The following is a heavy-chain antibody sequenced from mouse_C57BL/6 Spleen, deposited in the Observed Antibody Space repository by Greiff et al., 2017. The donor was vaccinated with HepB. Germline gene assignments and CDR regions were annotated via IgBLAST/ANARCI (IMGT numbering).Heavy chain of an antibody. CDR1: GFTFSSYT. Sequence: EVQVVESGGGLVKPGGSLKLSCAASGFTFSSYTMSWVRQTPEKRLEWVATISGGGGNTYYPDSVKGRFTISRDNAKNTLYLQMSSLRSEDTALYYCARSGYWGGYFDYWGQGTTLTVSS. V-gene: IGHV5-9*01. CDR2: ISGGGGNT. CDR3: ARSGYWGGYFDY. D-gene: IGHD2-3*01. J-gene: IGHJ2*01.